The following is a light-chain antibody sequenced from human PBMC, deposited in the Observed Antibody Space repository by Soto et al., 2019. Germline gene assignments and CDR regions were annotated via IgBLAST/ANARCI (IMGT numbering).Light chain of an antibody. Sequence: EIVLTQSPGTLSLSPGERATLSCRASQSVSSGFLAWYQQKPGQAPRVLIYGASSRATGIPDRFSGSGSGKDFTLTISRLEPDDFAVYYCQQYGNTPYSFGQGTKLEIK. CDR2: GAS. V-gene: IGKV3-20*01. CDR3: QQYGNTPYS. J-gene: IGKJ2*01. CDR1: QSVSSGF.